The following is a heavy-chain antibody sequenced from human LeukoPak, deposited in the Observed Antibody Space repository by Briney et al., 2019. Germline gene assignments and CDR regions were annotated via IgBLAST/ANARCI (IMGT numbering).Heavy chain of an antibody. J-gene: IGHJ5*02. Sequence: PSETLSLTCTVSGGSIGSGGYYWSWIRQRPGKGLEWIGYIYDSGSTYYIPALKSRVTISVDTSKNQFSLKLSSVTAADTAVYYCARTMNWFDPWGQGTLVTVSS. CDR1: GGSIGSGGYY. V-gene: IGHV4-31*03. CDR2: IYDSGST. CDR3: ARTMNWFDP.